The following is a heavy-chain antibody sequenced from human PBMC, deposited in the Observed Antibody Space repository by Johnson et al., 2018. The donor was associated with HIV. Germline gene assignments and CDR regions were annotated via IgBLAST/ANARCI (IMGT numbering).Heavy chain of an antibody. Sequence: VQLVESGGGLVQPGRSLRLSCAASGFTFDDYAIHWVRQAPGKGLEWVSGITWNSGSIGYADSVKGRFTISRDNAKNSLYLQMNSLRAEDTAVYYCARDGGYNLWSGWPPGAFDFWGQGTMVTVSS. D-gene: IGHD3-3*01. V-gene: IGHV3-9*01. CDR2: ITWNSGSI. CDR3: ARDGGYNLWSGWPPGAFDF. CDR1: GFTFDDYA. J-gene: IGHJ3*01.